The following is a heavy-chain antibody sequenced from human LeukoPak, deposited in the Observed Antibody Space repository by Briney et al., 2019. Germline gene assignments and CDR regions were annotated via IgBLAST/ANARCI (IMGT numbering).Heavy chain of an antibody. Sequence: EGSLRLCCAASGFTFSSYGMHWVRQATGKGLEWVAVIWYDGSNKYYADSVKGRFTISRDNSKNTLYLQMNSLRAEDTAVYYCARVYYDILTGYHTGPDYWGQGTLVTVSS. J-gene: IGHJ4*02. CDR2: IWYDGSNK. V-gene: IGHV3-33*01. CDR1: GFTFSSYG. D-gene: IGHD3-9*01. CDR3: ARVYYDILTGYHTGPDY.